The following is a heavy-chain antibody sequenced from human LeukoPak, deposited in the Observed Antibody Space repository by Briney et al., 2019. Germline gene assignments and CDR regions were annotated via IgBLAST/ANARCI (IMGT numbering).Heavy chain of an antibody. CDR3: ARGGYGEWLLRYNWFDP. J-gene: IGHJ5*02. Sequence: ASVKVSRKASGGTFSSYAISWVRQAPGQGLEWMGGIIPIFGTANYAQKFQGRVTITADESTSTAYMELSSLRSEDTAVYYCARGGYGEWLLRYNWFDPWGQGTLVTVSS. V-gene: IGHV1-69*13. D-gene: IGHD3-3*01. CDR1: GGTFSSYA. CDR2: IIPIFGTA.